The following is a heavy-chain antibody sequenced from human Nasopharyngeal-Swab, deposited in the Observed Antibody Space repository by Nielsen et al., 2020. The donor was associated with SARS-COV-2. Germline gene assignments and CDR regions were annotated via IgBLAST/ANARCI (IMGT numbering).Heavy chain of an antibody. CDR3: ASPQYSSSYHEGV. CDR2: IYYSGST. V-gene: IGHV4-61*01. J-gene: IGHJ6*04. CDR1: GGSVSSGSYY. D-gene: IGHD6-13*01. Sequence: SETLSLTCTVSGGSVSSGSYYWSWIRQPPGKGLEWIGYIYYSGSTNYNPSLKSRVTISVDTSKNQFSLKLSSVTAADTAVYYCASPQYSSSYHEGVWGKGTTVTVSS.